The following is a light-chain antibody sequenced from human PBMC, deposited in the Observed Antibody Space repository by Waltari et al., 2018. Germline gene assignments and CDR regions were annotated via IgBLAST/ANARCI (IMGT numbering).Light chain of an antibody. Sequence: LIQPPSVPESPGQTLTISCTRTSRSIPRNFVQWYHPRPGSAPTTVIYEDKQRPSGVPDRFSGSKSGTSASLTISGLRSEDEADYYCASWDDSLRLFGGGTKLAVL. CDR1: SRSIPRNF. J-gene: IGLJ3*02. CDR3: ASWDDSLRL. CDR2: EDK. V-gene: IGLV6-57*03.